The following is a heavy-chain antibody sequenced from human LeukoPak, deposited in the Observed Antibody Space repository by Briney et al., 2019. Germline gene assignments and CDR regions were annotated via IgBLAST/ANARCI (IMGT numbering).Heavy chain of an antibody. CDR3: AKGSHYYGSGSPFDY. Sequence: GGSLRLSCAASGFTVSSNYMSWVRQAPGKGLEWVSAISGSGGSTYYADSVKGRFTISRDNSKNTLYLQMNSLRAEDTAVYYCAKGSHYYGSGSPFDYWGQGTLVTVSS. J-gene: IGHJ4*02. CDR2: ISGSGGST. D-gene: IGHD3-10*01. CDR1: GFTVSSNY. V-gene: IGHV3-23*01.